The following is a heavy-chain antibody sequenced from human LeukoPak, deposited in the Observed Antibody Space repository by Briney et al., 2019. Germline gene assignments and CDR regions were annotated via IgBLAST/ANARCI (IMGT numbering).Heavy chain of an antibody. V-gene: IGHV4-59*12. CDR1: GGSISNYY. CDR3: ARGLPYYDFWSGYRNWFDP. J-gene: IGHJ5*02. CDR2: IHYSRDI. D-gene: IGHD3-3*01. Sequence: PSETLSLTCTVSGGSISNYYWNWVRQPPGKGLEWMGHIHYSRDINYNPSFKSRVTISVDTSKNQFSLKLSSVTAADTAVYYCARGLPYYDFWSGYRNWFDPWGQGTLVTVSS.